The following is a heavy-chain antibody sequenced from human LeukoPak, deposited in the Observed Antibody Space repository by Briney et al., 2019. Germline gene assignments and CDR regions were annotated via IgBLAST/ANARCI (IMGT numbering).Heavy chain of an antibody. CDR1: GGSSSGYY. D-gene: IGHD2-2*01. V-gene: IGHV4-34*01. CDR2: INHSGST. J-gene: IGHJ4*02. CDR3: ARGGLGVVPAAMNEFDY. Sequence: SETLSLTCAVYGGSSSGYYWSWIRQPPGKGLEWIGEINHSGSTNYNPSLKSRVTISVDTSKNQFSLKLSSVTAADTAVYYCARGGLGVVPAAMNEFDYWGQGTLVTVSS.